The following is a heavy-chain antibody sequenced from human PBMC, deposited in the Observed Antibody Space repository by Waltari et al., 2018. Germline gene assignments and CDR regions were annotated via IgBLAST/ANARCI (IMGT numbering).Heavy chain of an antibody. CDR3: AREYLRPSRAPNAFDI. D-gene: IGHD2-2*01. CDR2: IYSGGST. J-gene: IGHJ3*02. CDR1: GFTVSSNY. V-gene: IGHV3-53*01. Sequence: EVQLVESGGGLIKPGGSLRLSCAASGFTVSSNYMSWVRLAPGKGLEWVSVIYSGGSTYYADSVKGRFTISRDNSKNTLYLQMNSLRAEDTAVYYCAREYLRPSRAPNAFDIWGQGTMVTVSS.